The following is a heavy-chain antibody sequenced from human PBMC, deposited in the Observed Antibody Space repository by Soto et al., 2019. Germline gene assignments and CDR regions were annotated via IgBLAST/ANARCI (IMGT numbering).Heavy chain of an antibody. CDR1: GFTFSSSE. Sequence: EVQLVESGGGLVQPGGSLRLSCAASGFTFSSSEMYWVRQAPGKGLEWISYIHPGGQTIFYAESVKGRFTISRDNAKHSVYLQMTSLRADNTAVYYCARRGSRWGRGTKGTVSS. CDR2: IHPGGQTI. CDR3: ARRGSR. D-gene: IGHD2-15*01. J-gene: IGHJ3*01. V-gene: IGHV3-48*03.